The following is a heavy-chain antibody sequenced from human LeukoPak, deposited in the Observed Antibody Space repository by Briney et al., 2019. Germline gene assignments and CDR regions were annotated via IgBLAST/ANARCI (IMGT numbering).Heavy chain of an antibody. V-gene: IGHV1-2*02. CDR3: ARGSRPVYNLLTGKRYFDY. CDR1: GYTFTGYY. Sequence: ASVKVSCKASGYTFTGYYMHWVRQAPGQGLEWMGWINPNSAGTNYAQKFQGRVTMTRDTSISTAYMELSRLRSEDTAVYYCARGSRPVYNLLTGKRYFDYWGQGTLLTVSS. D-gene: IGHD3-9*01. J-gene: IGHJ4*02. CDR2: INPNSAGT.